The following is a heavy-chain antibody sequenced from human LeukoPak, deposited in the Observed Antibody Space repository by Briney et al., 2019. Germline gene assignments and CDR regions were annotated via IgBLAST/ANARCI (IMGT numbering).Heavy chain of an antibody. D-gene: IGHD6-13*01. V-gene: IGHV3-30*18. CDR3: AKVLWAAGAKGPLGY. J-gene: IGHJ4*02. Sequence: GGSLRLSCAASGFTFSNYGMHWVRQAPGKGLEWVTLISHDGSNKYYADSVKGRFTISRDNSNNTLYLQMNSLRPEDTGVYYCAKVLWAAGAKGPLGYWDQGTLVTVSS. CDR1: GFTFSNYG. CDR2: ISHDGSNK.